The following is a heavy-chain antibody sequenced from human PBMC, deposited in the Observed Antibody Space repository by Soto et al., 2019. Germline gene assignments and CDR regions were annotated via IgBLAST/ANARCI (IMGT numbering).Heavy chain of an antibody. Sequence: SETLSLTCTVSGGSIDYYYWSWIRQPPGKGLEWIGCVSDSGSTNYNPSLRSRVTISVDTSKNQFSLKLSSVTAADTAVYYCARDGVALGNWNPGFDYWGQGTLVTVSS. CDR3: ARDGVALGNWNPGFDY. D-gene: IGHD1-20*01. J-gene: IGHJ4*02. CDR1: GGSIDYYY. CDR2: VSDSGST. V-gene: IGHV4-59*01.